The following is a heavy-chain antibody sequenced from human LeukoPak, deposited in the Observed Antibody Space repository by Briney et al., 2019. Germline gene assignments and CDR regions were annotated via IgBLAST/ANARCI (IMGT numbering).Heavy chain of an antibody. CDR3: ARGGSDAFDI. V-gene: IGHV4-61*02. J-gene: IGHJ3*02. CDR2: IYTSGST. Sequence: SETLSLTCTVSGGSISSSSYYWSWIRQPAGKGLEWNARIYTSGSTNYNPSHKSRVTISVDTSKNQFSLKLSSVTAADTAVYYCARGGSDAFDIWGQGTMVTVSS. CDR1: GGSISSSSYY. D-gene: IGHD1-14*01.